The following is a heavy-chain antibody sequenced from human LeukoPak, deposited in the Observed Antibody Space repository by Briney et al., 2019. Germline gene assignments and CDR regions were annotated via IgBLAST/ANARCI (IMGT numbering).Heavy chain of an antibody. J-gene: IGHJ4*02. Sequence: ASVKLSCKASGYTFTSYAMNWVRQAPGQGLEWMGWIDTNTGNPTYAQGFTGRFVFSLDTSVSTAYLQISSLKAEDTAVYYCASFGNNWNDVPSTFDYWGQGTLVTVSS. CDR2: IDTNTGNP. D-gene: IGHD1-1*01. CDR1: GYTFTSYA. V-gene: IGHV7-4-1*02. CDR3: ASFGNNWNDVPSTFDY.